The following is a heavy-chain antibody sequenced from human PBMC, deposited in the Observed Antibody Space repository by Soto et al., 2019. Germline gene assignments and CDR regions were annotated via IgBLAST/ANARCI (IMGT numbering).Heavy chain of an antibody. J-gene: IGHJ4*02. CDR2: ISYDGSNK. V-gene: IGHV3-30-3*01. CDR1: GFTFSSYA. CDR3: ARDGYCSGGSCYAFDY. D-gene: IGHD2-15*01. Sequence: QVQLVESGGGVVQPGRSLRLSCAASGFTFSSYAMHWVRQAPGKGLEWVAVISYDGSNKYYADSVKGRFTISRDNSKNXLYLQMNSLRAEDTAVYYCARDGYCSGGSCYAFDYWGQGTLVTVSS.